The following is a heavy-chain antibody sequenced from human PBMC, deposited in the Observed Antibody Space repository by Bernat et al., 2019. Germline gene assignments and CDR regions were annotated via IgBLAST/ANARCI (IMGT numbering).Heavy chain of an antibody. J-gene: IGHJ6*03. CDR2: ISGSGGST. CDR3: ARGSGQYYYYMDV. D-gene: IGHD7-27*01. Sequence: EVQLLESGGGLVQPGGSLRLSCAASGFTFSSYAMSWVRQAPGKGLEWVSAISGSGGSTYYADSVKGRFTISRDNSKNTLFLQMNSLRAEDTAVYYCARGSGQYYYYMDVWGKGTTVTVSS. V-gene: IGHV3-23*01. CDR1: GFTFSSYA.